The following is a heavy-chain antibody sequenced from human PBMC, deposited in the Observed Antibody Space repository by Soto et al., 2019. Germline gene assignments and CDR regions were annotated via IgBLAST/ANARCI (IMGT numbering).Heavy chain of an antibody. V-gene: IGHV1-2*04. Sequence: QVQLVQSGAEVKKPGASVKVSCKASGYTFTGYYMHWVRQAPGQGLEWMGWINPNSGGTNYAQKFQGWVTMPRDTSISTAYMELSRLRSDDTAVYSCARAGIAAAGYYFDYWGQGTLVTVSS. D-gene: IGHD6-13*01. J-gene: IGHJ4*02. CDR3: ARAGIAAAGYYFDY. CDR1: GYTFTGYY. CDR2: INPNSGGT.